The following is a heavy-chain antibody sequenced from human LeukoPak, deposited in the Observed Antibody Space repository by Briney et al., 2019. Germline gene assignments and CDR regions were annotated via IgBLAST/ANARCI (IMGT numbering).Heavy chain of an antibody. J-gene: IGHJ6*02. Sequence: PSETLSLTCTVSGGSISSYYWSWIRQPPGKGLEWIGYIYYSGSTNYNPSLKSRVTISVDTSKNQFSLKLSSVTAADTAVYYCARGYSSGWYNYYYGMDVWGQGTTVTVSS. CDR1: GGSISSYY. CDR3: ARGYSSGWYNYYYGMDV. CDR2: IYYSGST. V-gene: IGHV4-59*01. D-gene: IGHD6-19*01.